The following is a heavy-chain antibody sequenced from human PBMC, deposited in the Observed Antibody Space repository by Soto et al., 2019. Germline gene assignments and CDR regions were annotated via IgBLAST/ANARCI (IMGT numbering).Heavy chain of an antibody. D-gene: IGHD1-1*01. CDR2: TFYKSNLYF. J-gene: IGHJ6*03. V-gene: IGHV6-1*01. CDR1: GDSVSSNSAG. Sequence: PSQTLSLTCDISGDSVSSNSAGWNWIRQTPSRGLEWLGRTFYKSNLYFIYASSVKSRITVSPDTSKNQFSLQLTFVTPEDTVFFYCARGSWDDVSGHYYMDVWDKGTTVTVSS. CDR3: ARGSWDDVSGHYYMDV.